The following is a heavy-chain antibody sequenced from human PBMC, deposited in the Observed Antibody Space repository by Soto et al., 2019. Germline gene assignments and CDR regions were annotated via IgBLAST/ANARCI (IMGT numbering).Heavy chain of an antibody. V-gene: IGHV4-4*02. CDR2: IYHSGST. CDR1: GGSISSSNW. Sequence: QVQLQESGPGLVKPSGTLSLTCAVSGGSISSSNWWSWVRQPPGKGLEWIGEIYHSGSTNYNPSLESRVTISVDKSKNQSSLKLSSVTAADTAVDYCARDDDGDYGEGMDVWGQGTTVTVSS. CDR3: ARDDDGDYGEGMDV. J-gene: IGHJ6*02. D-gene: IGHD4-17*01.